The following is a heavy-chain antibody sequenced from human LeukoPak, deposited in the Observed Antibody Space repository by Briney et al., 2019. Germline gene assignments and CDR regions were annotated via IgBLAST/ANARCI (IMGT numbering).Heavy chain of an antibody. V-gene: IGHV3-30-3*01. CDR3: ARTPISGGYSLKY. CDR1: GFTFSSYA. D-gene: IGHD1-26*01. J-gene: IGHJ4*02. Sequence: GGSLRLSCAASGFTFSSYAMHWVRQAPGKGLEWVAVISYDGSNKYYADSVKGRFTISRDNSKNTLYLQMNSLRAEDTAVYYCARTPISGGYSLKYWGQGTLVTVSS. CDR2: ISYDGSNK.